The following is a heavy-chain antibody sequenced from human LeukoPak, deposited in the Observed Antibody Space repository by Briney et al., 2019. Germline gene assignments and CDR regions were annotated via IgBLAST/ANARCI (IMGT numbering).Heavy chain of an antibody. V-gene: IGHV4-39*01. J-gene: IGHJ4*02. D-gene: IGHD3-16*01. CDR2: IYYSGST. CDR1: GGSISSSSYY. Sequence: PSETLSLTCTVSGGSISSSSYYLGWIRQPPGKGLEWIGSIYYSGSTYYNPSLKSRATISVDTSKNQFSLKLSSVTAADTAVYYCARWGRYNPYSWGQGTLVTVSS. CDR3: ARWGRYNPYS.